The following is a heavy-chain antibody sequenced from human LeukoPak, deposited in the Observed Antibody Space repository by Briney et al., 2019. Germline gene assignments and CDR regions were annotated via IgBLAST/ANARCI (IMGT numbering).Heavy chain of an antibody. D-gene: IGHD3-22*01. CDR3: ATSGFYYGCFDS. V-gene: IGHV3-23*01. CDR1: GFTFSSYA. CDR2: ISGSGGST. J-gene: IGHJ4*02. Sequence: GGSLRLSCAASGFTFSSYAMSWVRQAPGKGLEWVSAISGSGGSTYYADSVKGRFTISRDNSKNTLYLQMNSLRAEDTAVYYCATSGFYYGCFDSWGQGTLVTVSS.